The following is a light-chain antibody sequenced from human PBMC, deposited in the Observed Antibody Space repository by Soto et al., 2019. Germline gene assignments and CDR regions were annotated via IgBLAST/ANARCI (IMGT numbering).Light chain of an antibody. Sequence: DIQMTQSPSSLSVSAGDRVTMTCRASETISTFLNWYQVKPGKAPKLLIYAASTLQDGVPSRFSGSGSGTDFTLTINSLQPEDFASYYCQQSYDISPITFGQGTRLEIK. CDR1: ETISTF. CDR3: QQSYDISPIT. J-gene: IGKJ5*01. V-gene: IGKV1-39*01. CDR2: AAS.